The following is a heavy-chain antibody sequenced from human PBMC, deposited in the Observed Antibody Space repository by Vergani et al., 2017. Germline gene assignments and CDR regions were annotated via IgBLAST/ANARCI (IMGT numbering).Heavy chain of an antibody. CDR1: GYSFTSYW. D-gene: IGHD3-22*01. CDR2: IYPGDSDT. Sequence: EVQLVQSGAEVKKPGESLKISCKGSGYSFTSYWIGWVRQMPGKGLEWMGIIYPGDSDTRYSPSFPGQVTIPADKSISTAYLQWSSLKASDTAMYYCARQDLYYDSRRGGWYFDLWGRGTLVTVSS. V-gene: IGHV5-51*01. J-gene: IGHJ2*01. CDR3: ARQDLYYDSRRGGWYFDL.